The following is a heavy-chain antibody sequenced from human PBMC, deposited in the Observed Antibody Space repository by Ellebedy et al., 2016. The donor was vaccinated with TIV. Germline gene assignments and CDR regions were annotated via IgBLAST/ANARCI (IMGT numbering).Heavy chain of an antibody. V-gene: IGHV4-39*01. D-gene: IGHD1-26*01. CDR3: ARHELGSYHPHDAFDI. CDR1: GGSISSSSYY. Sequence: MPSETLSLTCTVSGGSISSSSYYWGWIRQPPGKGLEWIGSIYYSGSTYYNPSLKSRVTISVNTSKNQFSLKPSSVTAADTAVYYCARHELGSYHPHDAFDIWGQGTMVTVSS. CDR2: IYYSGST. J-gene: IGHJ3*02.